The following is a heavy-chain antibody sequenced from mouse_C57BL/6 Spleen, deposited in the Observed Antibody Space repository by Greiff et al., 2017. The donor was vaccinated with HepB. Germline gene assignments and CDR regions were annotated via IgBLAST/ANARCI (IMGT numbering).Heavy chain of an antibody. CDR2: IDPENGDT. CDR1: GFHIKDDY. J-gene: IGHJ1*03. Sequence: EVKLQESGAELVRPGASVKLSCTASGFHIKDDYMHWVKQRPEQGLEWIGWIDPENGDTEYASKFQGKATITADTSSNTAYLQLSSLTSEDTAVYYCTTGGFITTVVATDWYFDVWGTGTTVTVSS. CDR3: TTGGFITTVVATDWYFDV. D-gene: IGHD1-1*01. V-gene: IGHV14-4*01.